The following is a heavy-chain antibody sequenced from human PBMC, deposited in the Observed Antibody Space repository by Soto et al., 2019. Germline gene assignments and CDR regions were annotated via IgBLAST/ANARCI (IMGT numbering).Heavy chain of an antibody. CDR3: ARADILTGFVDY. CDR1: GFTFRTHT. V-gene: IGHV3-21*01. D-gene: IGHD3-9*01. CDR2: ISSSSASI. J-gene: IGHJ4*02. Sequence: EVQLVESGGGLVKPGGSLRLSCAAFGFTFRTHTMNWVRQAPGRGLEWVSVISSSSASIYYADSLKGRFTISRDNAKNPLYLQMNSLRADDTAVYYCARADILTGFVDYWGRGTLVTVSS.